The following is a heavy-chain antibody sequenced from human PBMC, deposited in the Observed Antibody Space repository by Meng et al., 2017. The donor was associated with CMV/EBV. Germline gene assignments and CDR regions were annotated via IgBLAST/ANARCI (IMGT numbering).Heavy chain of an antibody. V-gene: IGHV3-53*01. J-gene: IGHJ3*02. CDR3: ARMDIVVVPAAILVGAFDI. D-gene: IGHD2-2*02. CDR1: GFTVSSNY. Sequence: GESLKISCAASGFTVSSNYMSWVRQAPGKGLEWVSVIYSGGSTYYADSVKGRFTISRDNSKNTLYLQMNSLRAEDTAVYYCARMDIVVVPAAILVGAFDIWGQGTMVTVSS. CDR2: IYSGGST.